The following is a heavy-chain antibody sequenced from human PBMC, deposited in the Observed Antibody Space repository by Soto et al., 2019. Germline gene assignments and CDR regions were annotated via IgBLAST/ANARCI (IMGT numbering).Heavy chain of an antibody. CDR2: IYHSGST. D-gene: IGHD6-13*01. CDR1: GGSISSSNW. Sequence: PSETLSLTCAVSGGSISSSNWWSWVRQPPGKGLEWIGEIYHSGSTNYNPSLKSRVTISVDKSKNQFSLKLSSVTAADTAVYYCARVPSSWYYYYYGMDVWGQGTTVTVSS. J-gene: IGHJ6*02. CDR3: ARVPSSWYYYYYGMDV. V-gene: IGHV4-4*02.